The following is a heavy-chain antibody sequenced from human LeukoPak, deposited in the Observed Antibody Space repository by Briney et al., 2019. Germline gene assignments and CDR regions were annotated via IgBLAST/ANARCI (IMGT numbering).Heavy chain of an antibody. Sequence: ASVKVSCKVSGYTLTELSMHWVRQAPGKGLEWRGGFDPEDGETIYARKFQGRVTMTEDTSTDTAYMELSSLRSEDTAVYYCATSSMILGDSSGYSWEYFQHWGQGTLVTVSS. CDR2: FDPEDGET. CDR1: GYTLTELS. V-gene: IGHV1-24*01. J-gene: IGHJ1*01. D-gene: IGHD3-22*01. CDR3: ATSSMILGDSSGYSWEYFQH.